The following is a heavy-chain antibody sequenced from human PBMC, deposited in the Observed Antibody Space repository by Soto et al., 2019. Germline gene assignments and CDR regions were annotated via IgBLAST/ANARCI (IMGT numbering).Heavy chain of an antibody. CDR1: EFSFSSYA. CDR2: ISFDGNII. V-gene: IGHV3-30-3*01. D-gene: IGHD3-9*01. J-gene: IGHJ4*02. CDR3: ARTLDTITYYFDY. Sequence: PGGSLRLSCAASEFSFSSYAMHWIRQAPGKGLEWVAVISFDGNIIHYADSVKGRFIISRDNSKNTLYLQMHSLSGEDTAVYYCARTLDTITYYFDYWGQGTLVTVSS.